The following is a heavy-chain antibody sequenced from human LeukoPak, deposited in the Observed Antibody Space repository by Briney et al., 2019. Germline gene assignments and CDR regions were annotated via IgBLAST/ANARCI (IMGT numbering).Heavy chain of an antibody. CDR1: GFTFSSYG. V-gene: IGHV3-30*19. CDR3: ATFYTYTSGYFY. CDR2: VSHDGRSQ. Sequence: GGSLRLSCAASGFTFSSYGMHWVRQAPGKGLEWVATVSHDGRSQYYADSVKGRLTISRDNSRNTQYLQMNSLRPEDTAVYYCATFYTYTSGYFYWGQGTLVTVSS. J-gene: IGHJ4*02. D-gene: IGHD6-19*01.